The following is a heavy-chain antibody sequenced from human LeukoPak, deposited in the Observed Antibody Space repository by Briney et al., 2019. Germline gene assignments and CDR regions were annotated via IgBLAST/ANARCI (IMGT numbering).Heavy chain of an antibody. CDR2: ISYSGST. V-gene: IGHV4-31*03. CDR1: GGSISSGGDY. D-gene: IGHD1-7*01. CDR3: ARDKELQRAYYYGLDV. Sequence: SETLSLTCTVSGGSISSGGDYRTWIRQHPGTGLEWIGYISYSGSTYYSPSLQSRVTISVDTSRSQFSLNLSSVTAADTAVYYCARDKELQRAYYYGLDVWGQGTTVTVSS. J-gene: IGHJ6*02.